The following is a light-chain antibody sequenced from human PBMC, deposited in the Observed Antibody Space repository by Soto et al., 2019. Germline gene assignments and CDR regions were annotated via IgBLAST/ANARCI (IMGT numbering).Light chain of an antibody. CDR1: QSISGY. CDR3: QQSYSTLIFT. CDR2: AAS. Sequence: DIPMTQSPSSLSASVGDRVTITCRASQSISGYLNWYQQKPGKAPKLLIYAASSLQSGVPSRFSGSGSGTDFTLTISSLQPEDFATYYCQQSYSTLIFTFGPGTKVDIK. J-gene: IGKJ3*01. V-gene: IGKV1-39*01.